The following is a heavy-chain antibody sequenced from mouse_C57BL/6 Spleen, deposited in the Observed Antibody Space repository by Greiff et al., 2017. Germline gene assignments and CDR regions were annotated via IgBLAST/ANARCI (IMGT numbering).Heavy chain of an antibody. CDR1: GFTFSSYA. CDR2: ISDGGSYT. J-gene: IGHJ2*01. V-gene: IGHV5-4*01. CDR3: ASATGPYYFDY. D-gene: IGHD4-1*01. Sequence: EVHLVESGGGLVKPGGSLKLSCAASGFTFSSYAMSWVRQTPEKRLEWVATISDGGSYTYYPDNVKGRFTISRDNAKNNLYLQMSHLKSEDTAMYYCASATGPYYFDYWGQGTTLTVSS.